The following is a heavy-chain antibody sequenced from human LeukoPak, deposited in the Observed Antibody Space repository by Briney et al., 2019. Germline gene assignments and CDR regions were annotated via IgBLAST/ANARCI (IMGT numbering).Heavy chain of an antibody. CDR3: VKEPSYGDYDYYYYYGMDV. CDR1: GFTFSSYA. D-gene: IGHD4-17*01. CDR2: ISGSGGST. Sequence: QTGGSLRLSCAASGFTFSSYAMSWVRQAPGKGLEWVSAISGSGGSTYYADSVKGRFTISRDNSKNTLYLQMDSLRAEDTAVYYCVKEPSYGDYDYYYYYGMDVWGQGTTVTVSS. V-gene: IGHV3-23*01. J-gene: IGHJ6*02.